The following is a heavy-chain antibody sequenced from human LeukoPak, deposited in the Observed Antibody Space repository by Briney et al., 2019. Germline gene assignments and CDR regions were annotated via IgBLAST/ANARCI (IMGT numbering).Heavy chain of an antibody. D-gene: IGHD2-2*01. CDR2: ISGSGGST. Sequence: PGGSLRLSCAASGFTFSRYGMHWVRQAPGKGLEWVSAISGSGGSTYYADSVKGRFTISRDNSKNTLYLQMNSLRAEDTAVYYCAKGPRAIVVVPAAFLFDYWGQGTLVTVSS. CDR1: GFTFSRYG. CDR3: AKGPRAIVVVPAAFLFDY. J-gene: IGHJ4*02. V-gene: IGHV3-23*01.